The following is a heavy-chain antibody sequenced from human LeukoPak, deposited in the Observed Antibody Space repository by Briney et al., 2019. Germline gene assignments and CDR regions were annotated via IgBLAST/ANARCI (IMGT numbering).Heavy chain of an antibody. CDR1: GGSISSGDYY. V-gene: IGHV4-30-4*08. J-gene: IGHJ6*03. D-gene: IGHD2-2*01. CDR2: IYYSGIT. Sequence: SETLSLXCTVSGGSISSGDYYWSWSRQPPGKGLEWIGYIYYSGITYYNPSLKSRVTISVDTSKNQFSLKLSSVTAADTAVYYCARTQLLSPTYYYYYMDVWGKGTTVTVSS. CDR3: ARTQLLSPTYYYYYMDV.